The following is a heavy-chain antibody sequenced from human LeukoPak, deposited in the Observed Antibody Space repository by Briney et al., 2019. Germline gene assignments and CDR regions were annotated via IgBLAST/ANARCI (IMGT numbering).Heavy chain of an antibody. CDR2: IDPSDSYT. Sequence: GESLKISRKGSGYSFTSYWITWVRQMPGKGLEWMGRIDPSDSYTNYSPSFQGHVTISADKSISTAYLQWSSLKASDTAMYYCARPDRGSAFDIWGQGTMVTVSS. CDR1: GYSFTSYW. V-gene: IGHV5-10-1*01. J-gene: IGHJ3*02. D-gene: IGHD2-15*01. CDR3: ARPDRGSAFDI.